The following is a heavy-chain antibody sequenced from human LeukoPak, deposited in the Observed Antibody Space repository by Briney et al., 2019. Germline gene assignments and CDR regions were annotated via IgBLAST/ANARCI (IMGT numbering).Heavy chain of an antibody. J-gene: IGHJ4*02. Sequence: PSETLSLTCTVSGGSINNYYWSWVRQPPGRGLEWIGYIHYSGTTSYNPSLKSRVTISVDTSKNQFSLKLSSVTAADTALYFCTRGTGWYLYWGQGTLVTVSS. D-gene: IGHD6-19*01. CDR1: GGSINNYY. CDR3: TRGTGWYLY. V-gene: IGHV4-59*01. CDR2: IHYSGTT.